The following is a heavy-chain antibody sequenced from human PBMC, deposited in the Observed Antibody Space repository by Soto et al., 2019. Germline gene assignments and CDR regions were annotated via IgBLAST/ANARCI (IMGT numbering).Heavy chain of an antibody. Sequence: QVQLQESGPGLVEPSGTLSLTYAVSDDSISNNNWWNWVRQPPGKGLEWIGEIHHSGNTDYNPSLKSRVTMSLDTSKNQFSLKLTSVTAADTAVYYCARDREYSSSTWAFDIWGQGTMVTVSS. CDR2: IHHSGNT. D-gene: IGHD2-2*01. CDR3: ARDREYSSSTWAFDI. CDR1: DDSISNNNW. J-gene: IGHJ3*02. V-gene: IGHV4-4*02.